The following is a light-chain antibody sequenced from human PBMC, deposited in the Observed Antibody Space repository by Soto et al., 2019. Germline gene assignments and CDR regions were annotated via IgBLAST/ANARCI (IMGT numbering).Light chain of an antibody. CDR1: SSNIGGNA. J-gene: IGLJ1*01. Sequence: QSVVTQPPSASGTPGQKVTISCSGGSSNIGGNAVNWYQVLPGMAPKLLIYSNDQRPSGVPDRFSGSKSGTSASLAISDLQSEDEADYYCCSYEGRFFFGTGTKLTVL. V-gene: IGLV1-44*01. CDR3: CSYEGRFF. CDR2: SND.